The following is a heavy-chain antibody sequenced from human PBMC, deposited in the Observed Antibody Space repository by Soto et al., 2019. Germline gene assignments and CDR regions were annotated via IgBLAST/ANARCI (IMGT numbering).Heavy chain of an antibody. D-gene: IGHD2-15*01. CDR2: IYYSGST. CDR1: GGSVSSGSYY. V-gene: IGHV4-61*01. Sequence: QVQLQESGPGLVKPSETLSLTCTVSGGSVSSGSYYWSWIRQPPGKGLEWIGSIYYSGSTNYNPALKSRVTISVDTSKNQYSLKLSSVTAADTAVYYCARAKNACSGGSCYSNWFDPWGQGTLVTVSS. CDR3: ARAKNACSGGSCYSNWFDP. J-gene: IGHJ5*02.